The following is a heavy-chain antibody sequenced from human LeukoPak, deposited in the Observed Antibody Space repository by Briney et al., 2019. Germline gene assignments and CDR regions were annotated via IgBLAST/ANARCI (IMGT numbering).Heavy chain of an antibody. D-gene: IGHD3-9*01. Sequence: PGGSLRLSCVTSGFTFGSYAMNWVRQTPGKGLEWVSTIRGSGGSTYYADSVKGRFTISRDNSKNTLSLQMNSLRAEDTAVYYCARSQEETSGGGRAPYDILTGYYVTYWGQGTLVTVSS. CDR2: IRGSGGST. CDR1: GFTFGSYA. J-gene: IGHJ4*02. CDR3: ARSQEETSGGGRAPYDILTGYYVTY. V-gene: IGHV3-23*01.